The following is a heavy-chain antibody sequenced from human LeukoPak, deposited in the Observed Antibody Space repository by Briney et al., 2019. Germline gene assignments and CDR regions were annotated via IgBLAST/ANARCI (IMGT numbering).Heavy chain of an antibody. D-gene: IGHD2-8*01. V-gene: IGHV3-72*01. J-gene: IGHJ4*02. CDR2: ARNRANGYTT. CDR1: GFTFSDHY. CDR3: ARIMRAHYDY. Sequence: GGSLRLSCAASGFTFSDHYIDWVRQAPGKGLEWVGRARNRANGYTTQYAASVKGRFTMSRVDSENTVYLQMNSLKTEDTAVYFCARIMRAHYDYWGQGTLVTVSS.